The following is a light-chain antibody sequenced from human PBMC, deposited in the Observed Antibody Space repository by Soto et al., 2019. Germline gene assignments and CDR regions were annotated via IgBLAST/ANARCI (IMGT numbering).Light chain of an antibody. J-gene: IGLJ2*01. Sequence: QSVLTQPPSASETPGQRVTISCSGSSSNLGTHTVNWYQQVPGTAPKLLIYSTNQRPSGVPDRISGSKSGTSASLAISGLQSDEEADYYCAAWDDSRNGPVFGGGTKLTVL. CDR2: STN. V-gene: IGLV1-44*01. CDR3: AAWDDSRNGPV. CDR1: SSNLGTHT.